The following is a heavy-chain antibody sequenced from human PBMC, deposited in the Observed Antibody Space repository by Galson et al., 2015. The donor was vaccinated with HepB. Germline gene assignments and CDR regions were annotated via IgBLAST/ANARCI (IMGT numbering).Heavy chain of an antibody. CDR1: GFTVSSNY. CDR3: ARHQDLGELSLSN. J-gene: IGHJ4*02. D-gene: IGHD3-16*02. Sequence: SLRLSCAASGFTVSSNYMSWVRQAPGKGLEWVSVIYSGGSTYYADSVKGRFTISRDNSKNTLYLQMNSLRAEDTAVYYCARHQDLGELSLSNWGQGTLVTVSS. V-gene: IGHV3-53*01. CDR2: IYSGGST.